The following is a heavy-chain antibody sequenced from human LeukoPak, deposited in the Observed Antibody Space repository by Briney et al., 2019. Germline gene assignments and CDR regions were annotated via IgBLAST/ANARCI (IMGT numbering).Heavy chain of an antibody. Sequence: SQTLSLTCTVSGGSISSGSYYWSSIRQPAGKGLEWIGRIYTSGSTNYNPSLKSRVTISVDTSKNQFSLKLSSVTAADTAVYYCAREFVYGDSPVYWGQGTLVTVSS. CDR3: AREFVYGDSPVY. CDR2: IYTSGST. J-gene: IGHJ4*02. CDR1: GGSISSGSYY. V-gene: IGHV4-61*02. D-gene: IGHD4-17*01.